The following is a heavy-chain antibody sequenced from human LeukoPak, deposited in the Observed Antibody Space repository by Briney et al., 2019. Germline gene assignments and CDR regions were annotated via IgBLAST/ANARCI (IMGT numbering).Heavy chain of an antibody. V-gene: IGHV3-30*04. Sequence: GGSLRLSCAASGFTFSSYEMNWVRQAPGKGLEWVAVISYDGSNKYYADSVKGRFTISRDNSKNTLYLQMNSLRAEDTAVYYCARDGTYNWNYGPLRREYYYYYMDVWGKGTTVTVYS. CDR2: ISYDGSNK. CDR1: GFTFSSYE. CDR3: ARDGTYNWNYGPLRREYYYYYMDV. D-gene: IGHD1-7*01. J-gene: IGHJ6*03.